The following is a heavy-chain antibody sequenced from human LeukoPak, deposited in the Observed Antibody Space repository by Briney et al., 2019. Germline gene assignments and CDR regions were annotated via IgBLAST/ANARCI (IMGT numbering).Heavy chain of an antibody. CDR2: IKKDGSKK. V-gene: IGHV3-7*01. J-gene: IGHJ4*02. D-gene: IGHD2/OR15-2a*01. Sequence: GGSLRLSCAASGFTVSNYWMNWVRQAPGKGPEWVAIIKKDGSKKYYVDSVKVQFTITRDNAKNSLYLQMNSLGADDTAVYFCAGGAGFLIDCWGQGALVTVS. CDR1: GFTVSNYW. CDR3: AGGAGFLIDC.